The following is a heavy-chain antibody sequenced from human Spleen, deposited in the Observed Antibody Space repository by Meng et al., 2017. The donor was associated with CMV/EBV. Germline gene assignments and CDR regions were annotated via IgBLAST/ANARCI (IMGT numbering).Heavy chain of an antibody. Sequence: TFSRSSRMWVRQAPGQGLEWMGGITPAFETADYAQKYRDRVTITTDESATTAYMEMSGLGAEDTAVYFCARGPSVTVGGVIIWPLEDWGQGTLVTVSS. CDR1: TFSRSS. CDR3: ARGPSVTVGGVIIWPLED. CDR2: ITPAFETA. J-gene: IGHJ4*02. D-gene: IGHD3-16*02. V-gene: IGHV1-69*05.